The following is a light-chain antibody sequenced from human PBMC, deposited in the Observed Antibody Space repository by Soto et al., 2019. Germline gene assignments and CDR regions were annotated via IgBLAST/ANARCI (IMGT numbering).Light chain of an antibody. V-gene: IGKV2-30*02. Sequence: DVVMTQSPLSLPVTLGQPASISCSSSQSLVHSDGNTYLNWFQQRPGHSPRRLIYKVSNRDSGVPDRFSGSGSGTDFTLKISRVEAEDVGVYYCMQGSHWPPYTFGQGTKLEIK. CDR2: KVS. CDR1: QSLVHSDGNTY. CDR3: MQGSHWPPYT. J-gene: IGKJ2*01.